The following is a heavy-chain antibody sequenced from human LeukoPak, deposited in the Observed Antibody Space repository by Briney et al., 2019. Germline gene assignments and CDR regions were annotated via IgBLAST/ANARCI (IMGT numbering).Heavy chain of an antibody. V-gene: IGHV4-59*01. J-gene: IGHJ5*02. CDR2: IYYSGST. Sequence: SETLSLTCAVSGGSIRDYQWSWIRQPPGKGLEWIGYIYYSGSTNYNPSLKSRVTISVDTSKNQFSLKLSSVTAADTAVYYCARVVVVAATSWFDPWGQGTLVTVSS. CDR3: ARVVVVAATSWFDP. D-gene: IGHD2-15*01. CDR1: GGSIRDYQ.